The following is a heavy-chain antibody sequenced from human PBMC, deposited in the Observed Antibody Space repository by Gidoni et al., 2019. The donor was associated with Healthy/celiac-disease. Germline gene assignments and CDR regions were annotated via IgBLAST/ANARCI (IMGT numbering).Heavy chain of an antibody. CDR2: IYYSGST. CDR1: GGSISSSSYY. Sequence: QLQLPESGPGLVKPSETLSLTCTVSGGSISSSSYYWGWIRQPPGKGLEWIGSIYYSGSTYYNPSLKSRVTISVDTSKNQFSLKLSSVTAADTAVYYCARGSSSFNWFDPWGQGTLVTVSS. J-gene: IGHJ5*02. CDR3: ARGSSSFNWFDP. D-gene: IGHD6-13*01. V-gene: IGHV4-39*07.